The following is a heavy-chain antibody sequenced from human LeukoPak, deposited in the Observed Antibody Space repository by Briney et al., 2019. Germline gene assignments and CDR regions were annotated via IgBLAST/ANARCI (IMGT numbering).Heavy chain of an antibody. V-gene: IGHV3-48*03. CDR3: AKRRDGYPYYFDY. Sequence: PGGSLTLSCAASGFTFSSYEMNWVRQAPGKGLEWVSYISSSGSTIYYADSVKGRFTISRDNSKNTLYLQMNSLRAEDTAVYYCAKRRDGYPYYFDYWGQGTLVTVSS. D-gene: IGHD5-24*01. J-gene: IGHJ4*02. CDR2: ISSSGSTI. CDR1: GFTFSSYE.